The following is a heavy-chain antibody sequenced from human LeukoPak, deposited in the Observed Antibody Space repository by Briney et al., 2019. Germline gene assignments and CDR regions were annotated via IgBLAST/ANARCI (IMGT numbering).Heavy chain of an antibody. D-gene: IGHD1-26*01. Sequence: GGSLRLSCAASGFTFSSYSMNWVRQAPGKGLEWVSSISSSSSYIYYADSVKGRFTISRDNAKNSLYLQMNSLRAEDTAVYYCARDSGSYGSGAAFDIWGQGTMVTVSS. CDR2: ISSSSSYI. CDR1: GFTFSSYS. V-gene: IGHV3-21*01. J-gene: IGHJ3*02. CDR3: ARDSGSYGSGAAFDI.